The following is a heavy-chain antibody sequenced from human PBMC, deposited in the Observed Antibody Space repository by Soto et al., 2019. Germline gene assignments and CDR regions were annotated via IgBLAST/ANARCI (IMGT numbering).Heavy chain of an antibody. Sequence: SETLSLTCAVSSGSISSSNWWSWVRQPPGKGLEWIGEIYHSGSTNYNPSLKSRVTISVDKSKNQFSLKLSSVTAADTAVYYCARGFADYGDYFDYWGQGTLVTVSS. CDR3: ARGFADYGDYFDY. J-gene: IGHJ4*02. V-gene: IGHV4-4*02. CDR1: SGSISSSNW. CDR2: IYHSGST. D-gene: IGHD4-17*01.